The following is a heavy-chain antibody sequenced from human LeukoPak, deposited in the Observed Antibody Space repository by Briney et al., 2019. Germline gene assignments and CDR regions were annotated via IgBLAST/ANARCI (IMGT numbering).Heavy chain of an antibody. J-gene: IGHJ4*02. Sequence: GGSLRLSCAASGFTFSSYGMHWVRQAPAKGLEWVAFIRYDGSNKYYADSVKGRFTISRDNSKNTLYLQMNSLRAEDTAVYYCAYATGYSTGWYFSPHFDYWGQGTLVTVSS. D-gene: IGHD6-19*01. CDR3: AYATGYSTGWYFSPHFDY. CDR2: IRYDGSNK. V-gene: IGHV3-30*02. CDR1: GFTFSSYG.